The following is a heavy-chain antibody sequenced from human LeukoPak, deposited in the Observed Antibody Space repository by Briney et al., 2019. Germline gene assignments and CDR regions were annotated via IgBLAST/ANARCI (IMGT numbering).Heavy chain of an antibody. Sequence: AGGSLRLSCAASGFNFGTHWMTWVRQAPGKGLECVAIIKEDGSEKYHVDSVKGRFTISRDNAKNSLYLQMNSLRAEDTAVYYCGTGWAVDFWGQGTLVTVSS. CDR3: GTGWAVDF. CDR2: IKEDGSEK. CDR1: GFNFGTHW. D-gene: IGHD5-24*01. V-gene: IGHV3-7*01. J-gene: IGHJ4*02.